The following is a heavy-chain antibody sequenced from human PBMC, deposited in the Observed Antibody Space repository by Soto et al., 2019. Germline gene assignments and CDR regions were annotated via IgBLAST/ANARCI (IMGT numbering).Heavy chain of an antibody. CDR1: GGSFTSNNW. D-gene: IGHD1-7*01. J-gene: IGHJ4*02. CDR2: IYRNGST. Sequence: QVQLQESGPGLVKPSGTLSLTCAVSGGSFTSNNWWTWVRQPPGQGLEWIGEIYRNGSTNYNPSLKSRVNISLDEADNQFSLQVTSLNAADTAVYYCASRDPGTSVDYFGQGTLVTGSS. CDR3: ASRDPGTSVDY. V-gene: IGHV4-4*02.